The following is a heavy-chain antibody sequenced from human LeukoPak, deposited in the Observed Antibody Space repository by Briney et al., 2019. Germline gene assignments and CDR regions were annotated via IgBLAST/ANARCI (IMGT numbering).Heavy chain of an antibody. D-gene: IGHD3-22*01. Sequence: PGGSLRLSCAASGFTFSSYGMHWVRQAPGKGLEWVAFIRYDGSNKYYADSVKGRFTISRDNSKNTLYLQMNSLRAEDTAVYYCAKEDYYDSSGYYYGAFDIWGQGTMVTVSS. J-gene: IGHJ3*02. CDR2: IRYDGSNK. CDR1: GFTFSSYG. CDR3: AKEDYYDSSGYYYGAFDI. V-gene: IGHV3-30*02.